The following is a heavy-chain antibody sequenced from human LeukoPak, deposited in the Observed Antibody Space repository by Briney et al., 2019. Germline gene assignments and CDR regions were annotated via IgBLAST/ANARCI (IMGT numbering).Heavy chain of an antibody. CDR1: GGSISSYY. CDR2: IYYSGST. D-gene: IGHD2-2*01. J-gene: IGHJ2*01. CDR3: AREVPAERYFDL. V-gene: IGHV4-59*12. Sequence: ASETLSLTCTVSGGSISSYYWSCIRQPPGEGLEGIGCIYYSGSTNYNPSLKSRVTISVDTSKNQFSLKLSSVSAADTAVYYCAREVPAERYFDLWGRGTLVTVSS.